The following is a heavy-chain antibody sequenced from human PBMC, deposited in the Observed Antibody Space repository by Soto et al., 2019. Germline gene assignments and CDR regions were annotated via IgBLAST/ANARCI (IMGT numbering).Heavy chain of an antibody. J-gene: IGHJ4*02. CDR2: ISGSGAIT. Sequence: EVQLLESGGGLVQPGGSLRLSCVASGFTFKNYDMRWVRQAPGKGLEWVSGISGSGAITYYADSVRGRFTISRDNCKNTLYLQLNSLGAEDTAIYYCAKDRQFRSYYESAGHYNNWGQGTLVTVSS. V-gene: IGHV3-23*01. CDR3: AKDRQFRSYYESAGHYNN. D-gene: IGHD3-9*01. CDR1: GFTFKNYD.